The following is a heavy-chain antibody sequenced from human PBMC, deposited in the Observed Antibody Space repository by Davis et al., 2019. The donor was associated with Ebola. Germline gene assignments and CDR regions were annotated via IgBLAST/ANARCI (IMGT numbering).Heavy chain of an antibody. V-gene: IGHV1-69*13. D-gene: IGHD3-16*01. CDR1: GYTFTNYY. J-gene: IGHJ4*02. CDR2: IIPIFGTA. Sequence: SVKVSCKAFGYTFTNYYVHWVRQAPGQGLEWMGEIIPIFGTANYAQKFQGRVTITADESTSTAYMELSSLRSEDTAVYYCARGPTDPSGGWGQGTLVTVSS. CDR3: ARGPTDPSGG.